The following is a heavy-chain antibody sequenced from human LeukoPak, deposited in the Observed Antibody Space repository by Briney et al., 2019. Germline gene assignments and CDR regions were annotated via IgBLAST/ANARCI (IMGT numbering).Heavy chain of an antibody. V-gene: IGHV1-18*01. CDR1: GYTFTSYG. CDR3: ARDLDSSSWPPFGLGYYYYYMDV. Sequence: GASVKVSCKASGYTFTSYGISWVRQAPGQGLEWMGWISAYNGNTNYAQKLQGRVTMTTDTSTSTAYMELRSLRSDDTAVYYCARDLDSSSWPPFGLGYYYYYMDVWGKGTTVTISS. J-gene: IGHJ6*03. CDR2: ISAYNGNT. D-gene: IGHD6-13*01.